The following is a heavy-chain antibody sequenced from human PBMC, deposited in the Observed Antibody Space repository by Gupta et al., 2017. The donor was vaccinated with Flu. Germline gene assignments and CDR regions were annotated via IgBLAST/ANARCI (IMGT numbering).Heavy chain of an antibody. Sequence: QVQLQESGPGLVKPSETLSLTCSVSGDSISSYFWSWIRQPPGKGLEWIGHISYSGRTNYNPSLKSRLTISVDTSKNQFSLKMSSLTAADTAVYYCASLTDFGVVNFFDYWGQGTLVTVSS. D-gene: IGHD3-3*01. CDR1: GDSISSYF. CDR3: ASLTDFGVVNFFDY. CDR2: ISYSGRT. V-gene: IGHV4-59*08. J-gene: IGHJ4*02.